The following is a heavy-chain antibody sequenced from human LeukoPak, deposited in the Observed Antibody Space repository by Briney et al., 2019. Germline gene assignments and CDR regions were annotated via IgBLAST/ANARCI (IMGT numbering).Heavy chain of an antibody. V-gene: IGHV3-66*01. CDR3: ASLSSSRYDRVDY. CDR1: RFTVSGNY. Sequence: GGSLRLSCAASRFTVSGNYMTWVRQAPGKGLEWVSIIYSSGSTYYADSVKGRFTISRDNSKNTLYLQMNSLRAEDTAVYYCASLSSSRYDRVDYWGQGTLVTVSS. J-gene: IGHJ4*02. CDR2: IYSSGST. D-gene: IGHD6-13*01.